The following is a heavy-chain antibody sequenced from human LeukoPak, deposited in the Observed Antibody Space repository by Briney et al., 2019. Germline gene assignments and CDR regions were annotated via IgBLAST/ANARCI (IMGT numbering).Heavy chain of an antibody. J-gene: IGHJ4*02. CDR3: ARLNYQDSTVRWDPFDY. CDR1: GGSISSYY. Sequence: PSETLSLTCTVSGGSISSYYWSWIRQPAGKGLEWIGRIYTSGSTNYNPSLKSRVTMSVDTSKNQFSLKLSSVTAADTAVYYCARLNYQDSTVRWDPFDYWGQGTLVTVSS. V-gene: IGHV4-4*07. D-gene: IGHD3-22*01. CDR2: IYTSGST.